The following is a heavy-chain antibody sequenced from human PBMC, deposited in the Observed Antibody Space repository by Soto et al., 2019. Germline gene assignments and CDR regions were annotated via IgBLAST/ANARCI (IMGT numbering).Heavy chain of an antibody. CDR2: IYSGGRT. Sequence: EVQLVESGGGLIQPGGSLRLSCAASGFTVSSNYMTWVRQAPGKGLEWVSVIYSGGRTYYADSVKGRFTISRDNSKNTLYLQMNSLRAEDMAVYYCARGIPRGYSYGSYYFDYWGQGTLVTVSS. CDR3: ARGIPRGYSYGSYYFDY. CDR1: GFTVSSNY. D-gene: IGHD5-18*01. J-gene: IGHJ4*02. V-gene: IGHV3-53*01.